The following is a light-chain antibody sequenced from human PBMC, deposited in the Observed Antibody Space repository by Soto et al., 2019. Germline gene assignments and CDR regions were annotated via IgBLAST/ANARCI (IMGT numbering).Light chain of an antibody. J-gene: IGKJ5*01. CDR3: QQRTNWPLTT. CDR1: QSVSNL. V-gene: IGKV3-11*01. CDR2: DAS. Sequence: ESVLTQSPASLSLSPGERATLSCRASQSVSNLLAWYQQKPGQAPRLLIYDASNRATGIPARFSGSGSGTDFTLTIRSLEPEDFAIYYCQQRTNWPLTTFGHGTRLEIK.